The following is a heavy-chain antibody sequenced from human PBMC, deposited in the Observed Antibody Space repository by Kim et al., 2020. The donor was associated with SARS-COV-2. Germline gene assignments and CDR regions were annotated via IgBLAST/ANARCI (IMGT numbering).Heavy chain of an antibody. D-gene: IGHD6-19*01. Sequence: DSVKGRFTISRDNSRNTLYLQMNSLRAEDTAVYYCAKDLIAVAGPSRVDYWGQGTLVTVSS. J-gene: IGHJ4*02. CDR3: AKDLIAVAGPSRVDY. V-gene: IGHV3-23*01.